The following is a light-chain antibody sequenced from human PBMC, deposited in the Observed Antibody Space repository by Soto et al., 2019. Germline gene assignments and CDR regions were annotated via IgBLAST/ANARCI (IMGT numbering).Light chain of an antibody. CDR3: QQYYSTPLT. CDR2: WAS. CDR1: QSVLYSSNNKNY. J-gene: IGKJ4*01. Sequence: IVMTQSPDSLAVSLGDRSTINCKSSQSVLYSSNNKNYLAWYQQKPGQPPKLLIYWASTRESGVPDRFSGSGSGTDFTLTISSLQAEDVAVYYCQQYYSTPLTFGGGTKVDNK. V-gene: IGKV4-1*01.